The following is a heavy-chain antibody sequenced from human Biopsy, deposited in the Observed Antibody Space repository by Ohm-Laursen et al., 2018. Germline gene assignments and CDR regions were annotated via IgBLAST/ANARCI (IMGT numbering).Heavy chain of an antibody. Sequence: SETLSLTCPVSGGSLSSYYWSWIRQPAGKGLEWIGRIYSSGSTNYNPSLKSRVTLSMDTSKRQFSLKLSFVTAADTAVYYCARWTPEYDSSRYYLDAFDIWGQGTKVTVSP. CDR3: ARWTPEYDSSRYYLDAFDI. CDR1: GGSLSSYY. J-gene: IGHJ3*02. V-gene: IGHV4-4*07. D-gene: IGHD3-22*01. CDR2: IYSSGST.